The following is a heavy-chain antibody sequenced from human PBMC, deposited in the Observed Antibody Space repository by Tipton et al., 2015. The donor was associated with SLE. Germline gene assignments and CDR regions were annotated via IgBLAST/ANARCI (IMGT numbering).Heavy chain of an antibody. Sequence: GSLRLSCALSGLSISGNYMSWVRHTPGKGLEWVSFIDDSGTTYYADSVKDRFTVSRDNFKNTVYLQMNSLRAEDTAVYHCARDRSDYSNYALFFDYWGQGTLVTVSS. J-gene: IGHJ4*02. V-gene: IGHV3-66*01. CDR2: IDDSGTT. D-gene: IGHD4-11*01. CDR3: ARDRSDYSNYALFFDY. CDR1: GLSISGNY.